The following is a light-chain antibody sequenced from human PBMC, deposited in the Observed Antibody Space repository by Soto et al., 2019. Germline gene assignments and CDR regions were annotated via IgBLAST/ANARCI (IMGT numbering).Light chain of an antibody. CDR1: SSNIGSTY. V-gene: IGLV1-51*01. CDR3: AAWDTSLHALI. Sequence: QSVLPQPPAVSAAPGQMVTISCSGTSSNIGSTYVSWYQHLPGTAPKLLIYDNNKRPSGIPARFSGSKSGTSAPLGITGLQTGDEADYYCAAWDTSLHALILGGGTKLTVL. J-gene: IGLJ2*01. CDR2: DNN.